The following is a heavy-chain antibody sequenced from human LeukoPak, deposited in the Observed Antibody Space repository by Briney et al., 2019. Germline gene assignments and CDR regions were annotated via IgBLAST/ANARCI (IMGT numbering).Heavy chain of an antibody. CDR3: AKVRTSSSLVWFDP. CDR1: GFTFSSYA. J-gene: IGHJ5*02. Sequence: GGSLRLSCAASGFTFSSYAMSWVRQAPGKGLEWVSAISGSGGSTYYADSVRGRFTISRDNSKNTLYLQMNSLRAEDTAVYYCAKVRTSSSLVWFDPWGQGTLVTVSS. V-gene: IGHV3-23*01. D-gene: IGHD6-6*01. CDR2: ISGSGGST.